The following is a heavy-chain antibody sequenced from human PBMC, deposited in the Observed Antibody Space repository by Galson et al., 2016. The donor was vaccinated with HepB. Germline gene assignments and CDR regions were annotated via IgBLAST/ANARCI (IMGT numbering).Heavy chain of an antibody. D-gene: IGHD3-22*01. CDR3: VRSVHYYDTHGSFALDAFDL. CDR2: IYYSGES. CDR1: GDTIRSSRHY. J-gene: IGHJ3*01. V-gene: IGHV4-39*01. Sequence: SETLSLTCNVSGDTIRSSRHYWGWVRQSPGKGLKWLGSIYYSGESYYNPSLKSRLNLSVDRSKNQFSLRLSSVTAADTAVYFCVRSVHYYDTHGSFALDAFDLWGHGATVSVFS.